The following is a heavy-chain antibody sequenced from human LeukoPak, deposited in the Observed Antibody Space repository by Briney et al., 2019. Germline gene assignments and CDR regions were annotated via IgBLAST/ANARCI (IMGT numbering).Heavy chain of an antibody. Sequence: PGGSLRLSCAASGFTFSSYAMSWVRQAPGKGLEWVSVIYSGGSTYYADSVKGRFTISRDNSKNTLYLQMNSLRAEDTAVYYCARGTPNQYENYYGSGMFDPWGQGTLVTVSS. CDR2: IYSGGST. CDR3: ARGTPNQYENYYGSGMFDP. D-gene: IGHD3-10*01. J-gene: IGHJ5*02. V-gene: IGHV3-53*01. CDR1: GFTFSSYA.